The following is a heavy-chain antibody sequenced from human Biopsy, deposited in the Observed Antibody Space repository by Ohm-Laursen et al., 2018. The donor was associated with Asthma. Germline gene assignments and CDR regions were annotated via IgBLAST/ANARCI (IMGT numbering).Heavy chain of an antibody. CDR2: ISYDGSTK. Sequence: SCAASGFTLTTYAIHWVRQAPGKGLEWVAVISYDGSTKYSADSVKGRFIVSRDISKNILSLQMNSLRPEDTAVYYCARDVVWFREVGGMDVWGQGTTVTVSS. D-gene: IGHD3-10*01. CDR3: ARDVVWFREVGGMDV. CDR1: GFTLTTYA. V-gene: IGHV3-30*03. J-gene: IGHJ6*02.